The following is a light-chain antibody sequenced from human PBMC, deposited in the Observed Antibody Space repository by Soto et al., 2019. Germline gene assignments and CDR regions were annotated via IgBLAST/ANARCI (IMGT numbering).Light chain of an antibody. V-gene: IGKV2-28*01. J-gene: IGKJ4*01. CDR3: IQTLQTPVT. CDR1: QSLLHSNGYNY. CDR2: FGS. Sequence: DIVMTQSPLSLPVTPGEPASISCGSSQSLLHSNGYNYLDWDLQKPGQSPQLLIYFGSHRASGVPDRFTGIASGTDLTLKISRVEAEDFGGYYCIQTLQTPVTFGGGT.